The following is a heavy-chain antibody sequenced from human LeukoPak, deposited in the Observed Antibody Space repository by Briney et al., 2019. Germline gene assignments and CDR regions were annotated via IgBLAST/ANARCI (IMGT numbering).Heavy chain of an antibody. Sequence: SETLSLTCAVSGYPITSGYYWGWIRQPPGKGLEWIGSIYHSGTTYYNPSLKSRVTISVDTSKNQFSLKLTSVTAADTAVYYCAKDSSGYYSFNYWGQGTLVTVSS. J-gene: IGHJ4*02. CDR1: GYPITSGYY. D-gene: IGHD3-22*01. CDR2: IYHSGTT. CDR3: AKDSSGYYSFNY. V-gene: IGHV4-38-2*02.